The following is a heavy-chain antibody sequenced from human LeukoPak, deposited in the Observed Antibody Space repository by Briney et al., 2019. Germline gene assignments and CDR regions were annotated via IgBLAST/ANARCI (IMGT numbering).Heavy chain of an antibody. Sequence: GRSLRLSCAASGFIFDDYAMHWVRQAPGKGLEWVSGISWNSGSVGYADSVKGRFTISRDNAKNSLYLQMNSLRAEDTALYYCAKGFSSSGGAFDIWGQGTMVTVSS. J-gene: IGHJ3*02. V-gene: IGHV3-9*01. D-gene: IGHD6-13*01. CDR2: ISWNSGSV. CDR1: GFIFDDYA. CDR3: AKGFSSSGGAFDI.